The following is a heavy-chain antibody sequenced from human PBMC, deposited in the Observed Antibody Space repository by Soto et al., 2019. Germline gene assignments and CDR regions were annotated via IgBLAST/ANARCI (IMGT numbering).Heavy chain of an antibody. D-gene: IGHD2-2*01. CDR1: GFTFSTYA. CDR2: LFGSGRGI. CDR3: AKDRQPDGLWPFDH. Sequence: EVHLLESGGSLVQPGGSLRLSCAASGFTFSTYAMSWVRQAPGKGLEWVAGLFGSGRGISYADAVKGRFIISRDNSNNFLYLQMHGLRVEDTAVYYCAKDRQPDGLWPFDHWGQGTLVTVSS. V-gene: IGHV3-23*01. J-gene: IGHJ4*02.